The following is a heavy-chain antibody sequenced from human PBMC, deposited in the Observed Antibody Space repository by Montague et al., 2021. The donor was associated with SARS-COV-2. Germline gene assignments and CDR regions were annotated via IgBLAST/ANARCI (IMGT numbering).Heavy chain of an antibody. J-gene: IGHJ4*02. D-gene: IGHD3-10*01. V-gene: IGHV3-30-3*01. CDR2: ISYDGSNK. CDR1: GFTFSSYA. Sequence: SLRLSFAASGFTFSSYAMHWVRQAPGKGLEWVAVISYDGSNKYYADSVKGRFTISRDNSKNTLYLQMNSLRAEDTAVYYCVTSLLWFGEFENWGQGTLVTVSS. CDR3: VTSLLWFGEFEN.